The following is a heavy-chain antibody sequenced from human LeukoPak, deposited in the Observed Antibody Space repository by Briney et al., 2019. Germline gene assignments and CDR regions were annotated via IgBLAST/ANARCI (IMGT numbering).Heavy chain of an antibody. V-gene: IGHV1-46*01. CDR2: INPSGGST. J-gene: IGHJ3*02. D-gene: IGHD3-22*01. Sequence: GASVTVSFKASGYTFTIYYMHWVRQAPGQGLEWMGIINPSGGSTSYAQKFQGRVTITRDTSTSTVYMELSSLGSEDTAVCYCARAESITMIVVVTDAFDIWGQGTMVTVSS. CDR3: ARAESITMIVVVTDAFDI. CDR1: GYTFTIYY.